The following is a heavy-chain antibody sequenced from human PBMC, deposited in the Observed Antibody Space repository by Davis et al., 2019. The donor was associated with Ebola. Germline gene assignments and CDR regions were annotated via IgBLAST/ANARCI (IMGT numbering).Heavy chain of an antibody. Sequence: GGSLRLSCAASGLTVSGNYMSWVRQAPGKGLEWVSLLYSGGSTVYADSVKGRFTFSRDNSKNTLYLQMNSLRAEDTAVYYCARDYDLSGMDVWGQGTTVTVSS. J-gene: IGHJ6*02. CDR2: LYSGGST. D-gene: IGHD3-16*01. CDR3: ARDYDLSGMDV. CDR1: GLTVSGNY. V-gene: IGHV3-53*01.